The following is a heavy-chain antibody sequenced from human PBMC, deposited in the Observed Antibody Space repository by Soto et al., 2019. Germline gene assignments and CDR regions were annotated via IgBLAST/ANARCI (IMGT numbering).Heavy chain of an antibody. Sequence: SETLSLSYTVAGGSSINHGCRWILQPPGKGLEWIGSIYHSGSTYYNPSVKSRVTISLDTSKNQFSLKLTSVTAADTAMYYCARVKLAGRGSFHYWGQGILVTVSS. CDR1: GGSSINHG. D-gene: IGHD3-3*02. V-gene: IGHV4-38-2*02. CDR2: IYHSGST. CDR3: ARVKLAGRGSFHY. J-gene: IGHJ4*02.